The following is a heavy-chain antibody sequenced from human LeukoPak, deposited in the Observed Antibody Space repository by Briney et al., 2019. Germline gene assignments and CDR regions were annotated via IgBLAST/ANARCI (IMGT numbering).Heavy chain of an antibody. Sequence: SETLSLTCTVSGDSISSSSYYWGWIRQPPGKGLEWIGNIYYSGSTYYNSSLKSRVTISVDTSKNQFSLKLSSVTAADTAVYYCARGSSASGFDYWGQGTLVTVSS. D-gene: IGHD6-19*01. CDR3: ARGSSASGFDY. CDR1: GDSISSSSYY. V-gene: IGHV4-39*07. CDR2: IYYSGST. J-gene: IGHJ4*02.